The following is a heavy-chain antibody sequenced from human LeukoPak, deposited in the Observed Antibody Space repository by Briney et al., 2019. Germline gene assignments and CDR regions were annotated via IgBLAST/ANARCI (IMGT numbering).Heavy chain of an antibody. CDR2: IYYSGST. J-gene: IGHJ3*02. Sequence: SETLSLTCTVSGVSVSSGSYYWSWLRQPPGKGLEWIGYIYYSGSTNYNPSLKSRVTISVDTSKNQFSLKLSSVTAADTPVYYCARALRWYSEGHDAFDIWGQGTMVTVSS. D-gene: IGHD4-23*01. V-gene: IGHV4-61*01. CDR3: ARALRWYSEGHDAFDI. CDR1: GVSVSSGSYY.